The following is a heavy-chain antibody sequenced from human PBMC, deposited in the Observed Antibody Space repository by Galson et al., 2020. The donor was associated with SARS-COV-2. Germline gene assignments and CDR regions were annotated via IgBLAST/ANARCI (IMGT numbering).Heavy chain of an antibody. CDR3: ARSYTSALDY. J-gene: IGHJ4*02. D-gene: IGHD2-2*02. CDR1: GDSVSSDSAA. Sequence: SQTLSLTCAISGDSVSSDSAAWNWIRQSPSRGLEWLGRTYYKSKWNNDYAESVKGRISINPDTSKNQFSLQVSSVTPEDTAVYYCARSYTSALDYWGQGTLVTVSS. V-gene: IGHV6-1*01. CDR2: TYYKSKWNN.